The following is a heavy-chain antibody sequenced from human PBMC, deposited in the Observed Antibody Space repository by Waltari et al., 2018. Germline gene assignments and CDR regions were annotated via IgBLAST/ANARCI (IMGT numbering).Heavy chain of an antibody. CDR1: GYTFTGYT. CDR2: INADNGNT. J-gene: IGHJ4*02. V-gene: IGHV1-3*01. Sequence: QVQLVQSGAEVKKPGASVKVSCKASGYTFTGYTIHWVRQAPGQGLEWMGWINADNGNTKYSQKFQVRVTITRDTSANTADMELSSLRSEDTAVYYCARAYCINGVCYSGYYFDYWGQGTLVTVSS. CDR3: ARAYCINGVCYSGYYFDY. D-gene: IGHD2-8*01.